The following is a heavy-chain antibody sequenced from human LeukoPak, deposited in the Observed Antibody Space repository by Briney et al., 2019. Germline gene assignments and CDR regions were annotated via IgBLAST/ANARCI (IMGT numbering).Heavy chain of an antibody. Sequence: SETLSLTCTVSGGSISSSNWWSWVRQPPGKGLEWIGEIYHSGSTNYNPSLKSRVTISVDKSKNQFSLKLSSVTAADTAVYYCARENGYSYGPYYFDYWGRGTLVTVSS. V-gene: IGHV4-4*02. CDR3: ARENGYSYGPYYFDY. CDR1: GGSISSSNW. CDR2: IYHSGST. D-gene: IGHD5-18*01. J-gene: IGHJ4*02.